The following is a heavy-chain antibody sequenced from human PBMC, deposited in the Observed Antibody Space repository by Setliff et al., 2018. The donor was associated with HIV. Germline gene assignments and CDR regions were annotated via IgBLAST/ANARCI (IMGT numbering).Heavy chain of an antibody. V-gene: IGHV4-39*01. J-gene: IGHJ4*02. CDR1: GGSISSSSSY. CDR3: ASQGIALREHDY. D-gene: IGHD6-13*01. Sequence: SETLSLTCTVSGGSISSSSSYWGWIRQSPGKGLEWIGSIYHSGNTYYNPSLKSRVTISVDTSKNQFSLKLSSVTAADTAVYFCASQGIALREHDYWGQGTLVTVS. CDR2: IYHSGNT.